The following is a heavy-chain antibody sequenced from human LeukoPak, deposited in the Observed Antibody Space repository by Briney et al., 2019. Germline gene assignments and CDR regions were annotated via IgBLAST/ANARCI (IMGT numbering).Heavy chain of an antibody. Sequence: GGSLRLSCAASGFTFSDYYMSWFRQAPGMGLEWISYITNSWNSVYYADSVKGRFTISRDNAKNSLYLQMNSLRAEDTAVYYCARDKGEPGYSSGPLVYWGQGTLVTVSS. V-gene: IGHV3-11*04. CDR2: ITNSWNSV. CDR1: GFTFSDYY. J-gene: IGHJ4*02. D-gene: IGHD6-19*01. CDR3: ARDKGEPGYSSGPLVY.